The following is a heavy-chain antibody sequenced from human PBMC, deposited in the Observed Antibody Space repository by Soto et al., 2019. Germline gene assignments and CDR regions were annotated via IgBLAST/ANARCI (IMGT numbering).Heavy chain of an antibody. Sequence: QVQLVQSGAEVKKPGASVKVSCKASGYTFTSYGISWVRQAPGQGLEWMGWISAYTGNTNYAQKLQGRVTMTTDTSTSTAYMQTRSLNSDDTAVYYCARDGTGYDILTGYYIHQYYFDYWGQGTLVTVSS. CDR3: ARDGTGYDILTGYYIHQYYFDY. D-gene: IGHD3-9*01. V-gene: IGHV1-18*01. CDR2: ISAYTGNT. J-gene: IGHJ4*02. CDR1: GYTFTSYG.